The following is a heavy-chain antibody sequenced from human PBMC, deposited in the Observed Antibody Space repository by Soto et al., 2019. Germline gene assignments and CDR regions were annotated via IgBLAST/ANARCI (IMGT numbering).Heavy chain of an antibody. V-gene: IGHV4-4*02. CDR1: SGSISSSNW. CDR3: ASTLYNWNYDTVKFDY. D-gene: IGHD1-7*01. Sequence: SETLSLTCAVSSGSISSSNWWSWVRQPPGKGLEWIGEIYHSGSTNYNPSLKSRVTISVDKSKNQFSLKLSSVTAADTAVYYCASTLYNWNYDTVKFDYWGQGTLVTVSS. CDR2: IYHSGST. J-gene: IGHJ4*02.